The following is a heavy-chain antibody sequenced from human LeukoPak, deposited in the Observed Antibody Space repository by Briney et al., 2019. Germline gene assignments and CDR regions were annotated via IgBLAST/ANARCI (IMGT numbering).Heavy chain of an antibody. CDR1: GFTFSSYW. V-gene: IGHV3-23*01. D-gene: IGHD4-17*01. CDR2: ISGSGGST. CDR3: AKDLFRSYRPTVTTRGQVFDP. Sequence: GGSLRLSCAASGFTFSSYWMSWVRQAPGKGLEWVSAISGSGGSTYYADSVKGRFTISRDNSKNTLYLQMNSLRAEDTAVYYCAKDLFRSYRPTVTTRGQVFDPWGQGTLVTVSS. J-gene: IGHJ5*02.